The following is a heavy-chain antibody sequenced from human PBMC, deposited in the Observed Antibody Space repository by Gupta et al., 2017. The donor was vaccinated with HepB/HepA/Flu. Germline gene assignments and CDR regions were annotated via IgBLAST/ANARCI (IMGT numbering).Heavy chain of an antibody. Sequence: EVQLVESGGSLVQPGGSLGLSCAGSGFTSTVAYINWVRQAPGKGLEWVAVIDPSGSDKQYVDSVKGRFTISRDNAKNSVYLQMDSLRAADTAVYYCASWGGNSHYWGQGTLVAVSS. CDR1: GFTSTVAY. J-gene: IGHJ4*02. D-gene: IGHD3-16*01. V-gene: IGHV3-7*01. CDR2: IDPSGSDK. CDR3: ASWGGNSHY.